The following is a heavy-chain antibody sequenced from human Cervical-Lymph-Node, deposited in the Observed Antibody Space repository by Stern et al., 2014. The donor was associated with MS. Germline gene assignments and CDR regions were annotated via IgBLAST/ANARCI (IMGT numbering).Heavy chain of an antibody. CDR3: ARDLPPGKDGGFDY. CDR2: IDWDDDK. Sequence: QVTLKESGPALVKPTQTLTLTCTFSGFSLSTSGMCVSWIRQPPGKALEWLPLIDWDDDKYYSTSLKTRLTISKDTSKNQVVLTMTNMDPVDTATYYCARDLPPGKDGGFDYWGQGTLVTVSS. J-gene: IGHJ4*02. D-gene: IGHD3-16*01. CDR1: GFSLSTSGMC. V-gene: IGHV2-70*01.